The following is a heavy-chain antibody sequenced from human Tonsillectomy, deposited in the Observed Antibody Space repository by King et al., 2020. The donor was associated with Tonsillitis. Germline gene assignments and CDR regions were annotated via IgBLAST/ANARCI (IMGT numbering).Heavy chain of an antibody. CDR3: ARDLQVGATDY. D-gene: IGHD1-26*01. V-gene: IGHV1-18*01. J-gene: IGHJ4*02. CDR2: ISAYNGDT. CDR1: GYTFTNYG. Sequence: QLVQSGAEVKKPGALVKVSCKTSGYTFTNYGISWVRQAPGQGLEWMGWISAYNGDTYSAQKVQGRVTMTTDTSTSTAYMELRSLRSDDTPVYYCARDLQVGATDYWGQGTLVTVSS.